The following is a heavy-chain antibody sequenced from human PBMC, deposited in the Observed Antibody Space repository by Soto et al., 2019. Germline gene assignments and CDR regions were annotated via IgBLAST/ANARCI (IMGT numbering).Heavy chain of an antibody. D-gene: IGHD6-6*01. CDR2: IYPGDSDT. Sequence: GESLKISCKGSGYSFTSYWIGWVRQMPGKGLEWMGIIYPGDSDTRYSPSFQGQVTISADKSISTAYLQWSSLRASDTAMYYCARHASFSAARPPRELDYWGQGTQVTVSS. V-gene: IGHV5-51*01. CDR3: ARHASFSAARPPRELDY. CDR1: GYSFTSYW. J-gene: IGHJ4*02.